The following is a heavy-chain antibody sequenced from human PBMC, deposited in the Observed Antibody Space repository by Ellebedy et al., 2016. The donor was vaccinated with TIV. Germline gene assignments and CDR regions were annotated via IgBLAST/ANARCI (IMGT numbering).Heavy chain of an antibody. CDR3: ARVPRVKPGIAAAGDAFDI. CDR2: INPNSGGT. CDR1: GYTFTGYY. V-gene: IGHV1-2*04. D-gene: IGHD6-13*01. Sequence: ASVKVSCXASGYTFTGYYMHWVRQAPGQGLEWMGWINPNSGGTNYAQKFQGWVTMTRDTSISTAYMELSRLRSDDTAVYYCARVPRVKPGIAAAGDAFDIWGQGTMVTVSS. J-gene: IGHJ3*02.